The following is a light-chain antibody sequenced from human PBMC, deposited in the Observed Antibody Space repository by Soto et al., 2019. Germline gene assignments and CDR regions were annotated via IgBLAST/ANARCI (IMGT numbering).Light chain of an antibody. V-gene: IGKV3-20*01. Sequence: EIVLTQSPGTLSLSPGERATLSCRASQSVSSTYLAWYQQKPGQAPRLLIYGASNRATGIPDRFSGSGSGTDFTLTISRLEPDDFAVYYCQQYGSSPLLTFGGGTKVEIK. CDR3: QQYGSSPLLT. J-gene: IGKJ4*01. CDR2: GAS. CDR1: QSVSSTY.